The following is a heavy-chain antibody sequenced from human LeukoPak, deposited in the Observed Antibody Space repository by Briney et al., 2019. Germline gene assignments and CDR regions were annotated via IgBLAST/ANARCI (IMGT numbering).Heavy chain of an antibody. J-gene: IGHJ6*03. Sequence: GESLRLSCAASVFTFTNYVIHWVRQPPGKGLEWLAVISYDGTNKYYADSVKGRFTISRDHSKSTVDLQMDSLGGADSAVYYCARSPTYYYMDVWGKGTTVTVSS. CDR3: ARSPTYYYMDV. V-gene: IGHV3-30-3*01. CDR2: ISYDGTNK. CDR1: VFTFTNYV.